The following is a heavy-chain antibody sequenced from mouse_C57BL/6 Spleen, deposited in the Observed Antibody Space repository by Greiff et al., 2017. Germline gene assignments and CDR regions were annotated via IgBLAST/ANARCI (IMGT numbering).Heavy chain of an antibody. D-gene: IGHD1-1*01. V-gene: IGHV1-69*01. CDR2: IDPSASYT. CDR3: ARRAFDGSSPY. Sequence: QVQLQQPGAELVLPGASVKLSCKASGYTFTSYWMHWVKQRPGQGLEWIGEIDPSASYTNYNQKFKGKSTLTVDKSSSTAYMQLSSLTSEDSAVYYCARRAFDGSSPYWGQGTTLTVSS. CDR1: GYTFTSYW. J-gene: IGHJ2*01.